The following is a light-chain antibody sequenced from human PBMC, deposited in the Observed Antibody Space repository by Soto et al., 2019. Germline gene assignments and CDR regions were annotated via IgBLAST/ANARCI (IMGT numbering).Light chain of an antibody. CDR1: SSDVGSYNL. Sequence: QFVLTQPASVSGSPGQSITISCTGTSSDVGSYNLVSWYQQHPGKAPKLMIYEVSKRPSGVSNRFSGSKSGNTASLTISGLQAEDEADYYCCSYAGSSTLVFGGGTKVTVL. CDR3: CSYAGSSTLV. CDR2: EVS. V-gene: IGLV2-23*02. J-gene: IGLJ3*02.